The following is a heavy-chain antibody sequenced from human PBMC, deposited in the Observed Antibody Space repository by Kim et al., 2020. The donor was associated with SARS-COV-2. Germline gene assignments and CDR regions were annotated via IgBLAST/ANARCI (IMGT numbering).Heavy chain of an antibody. CDR2: INKDGSEK. D-gene: IGHD3-16*01. V-gene: IGHV3-7*01. CDR3: ARGPSWGMYYYYMDV. J-gene: IGHJ6*03. Sequence: GGSLRLSCAASGFTFSSYWMNWVCQAPGKGLEWVANINKDGSEKYYLDSLKGRFTISRDNAKNSLYLQMNSLIAEDTAVYYCARGPSWGMYYYYMDVWGKGPPVTVSS. CDR1: GFTFSSYW.